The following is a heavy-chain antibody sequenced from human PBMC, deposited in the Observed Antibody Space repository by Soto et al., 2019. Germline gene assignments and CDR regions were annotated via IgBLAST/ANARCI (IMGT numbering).Heavy chain of an antibody. J-gene: IGHJ4*02. CDR1: GGSVTNSSYY. Sequence: LETLSLTCTVSGGSVTNSSYYWGWIRQSPGEGLEWIGSVYYRGRSYSKSSVKSRATISVDTSKNRFSLSLNSVTASDTAVYFCVSQRTTVPTQAYFDYRGPGALVTVSS. D-gene: IGHD4-17*01. CDR2: VYYRGRS. CDR3: VSQRTTVPTQAYFDY. V-gene: IGHV4-39*01.